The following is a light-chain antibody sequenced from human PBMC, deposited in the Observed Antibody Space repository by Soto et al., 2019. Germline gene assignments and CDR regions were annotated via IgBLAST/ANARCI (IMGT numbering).Light chain of an antibody. V-gene: IGLV3-21*04. CDR3: QVWDSSSDHPGVV. Sequence: SYELTQPPSVSVAPGKTARITCGGNNIGSKSVHWYQQKPDQAPVLVIYYDRDRPSGIPERFSGSNSGNTATLTISRVEAVDEADYYCQVWDSSSDHPGVVFGGGTKLTVL. CDR1: NIGSKS. CDR2: YDR. J-gene: IGLJ2*01.